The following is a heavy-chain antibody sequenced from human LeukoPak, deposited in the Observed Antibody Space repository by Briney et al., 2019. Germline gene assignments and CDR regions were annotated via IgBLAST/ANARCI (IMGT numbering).Heavy chain of an antibody. D-gene: IGHD1-26*01. J-gene: IGHJ4*02. CDR3: AKDLGRYRNNYFDY. V-gene: IGHV3-23*01. CDR1: GFTFNSYA. Sequence: GGSLRLSCAASGFTFNSYAMSWVRQAPEKGLEWVAPISGSGGGTYYADFVKGRFTISRDDSKNTLYLQMNSLRAEDTAVYYCAKDLGRYRNNYFDYWGQGTLVTVSS. CDR2: ISGSGGGT.